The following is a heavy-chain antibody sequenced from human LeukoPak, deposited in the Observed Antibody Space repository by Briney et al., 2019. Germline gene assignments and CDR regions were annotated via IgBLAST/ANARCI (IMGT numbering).Heavy chain of an antibody. Sequence: PSETLSLTCAVYGGSFSGYYWSWIRQPPGKGLEWIGEINHSGSTNHNPSLKSRVTISVDTSKNQFSLKLNSVTAADTAVYYCARGVFVGDGYNLFYFDYWGQGTLVTVSS. J-gene: IGHJ4*02. CDR3: ARGVFVGDGYNLFYFDY. CDR2: INHSGST. CDR1: GGSFSGYY. V-gene: IGHV4-34*01. D-gene: IGHD5-24*01.